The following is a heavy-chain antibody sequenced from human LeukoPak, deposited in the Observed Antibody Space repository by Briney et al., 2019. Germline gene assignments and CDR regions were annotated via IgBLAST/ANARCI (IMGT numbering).Heavy chain of an antibody. CDR1: GYTFTGYY. V-gene: IGHV1-2*06. Sequence: ASVKVSCKASGYTFTGYYMHWVRQAPGQGLEWMGRINPNSGGTNYAQKFQGRVTMTRDTSINTGYMELNRLRSDDTAVYYCGTINQTVWGQGTLVSVPS. CDR2: INPNSGGT. J-gene: IGHJ4*02. CDR3: GTINQTV. D-gene: IGHD1-14*01.